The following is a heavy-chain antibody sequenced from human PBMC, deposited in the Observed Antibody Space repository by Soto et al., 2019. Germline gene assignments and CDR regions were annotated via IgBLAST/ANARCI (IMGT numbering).Heavy chain of an antibody. CDR3: ARDRSILRFLAWLFPGMDF. CDR1: GFTFSSYG. J-gene: IGHJ6*02. V-gene: IGHV3-33*01. D-gene: IGHD3-3*01. CDR2: IWYDGSNK. Sequence: PGGSLRLSCAASGFTFSSYGMHWVRQAPGKGLEWVAVIWYDGSNKYYADSVKGRFTISRDNSKNTLYLQMNSLRAEDTAVYYCARDRSILRFLAWLFPGMDFWRQGTTVTVSS.